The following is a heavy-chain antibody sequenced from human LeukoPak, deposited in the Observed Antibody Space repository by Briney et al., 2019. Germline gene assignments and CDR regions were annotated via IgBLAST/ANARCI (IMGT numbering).Heavy chain of an antibody. J-gene: IGHJ3*02. CDR3: ARVRSSSWYGAFDI. CDR2: IYTSGST. CDR1: GGSISSGSYY. V-gene: IGHV4-61*02. Sequence: SQTLSLTCTVSGGSISSGSYYWSWIRQPAGKGLEWIGRIYTSGSTNYNPSLKSRVTISVDTSKNQFSLKLSSVTAADTAVYYCARVRSSSWYGAFDIWGQGTMVTVSS. D-gene: IGHD6-13*01.